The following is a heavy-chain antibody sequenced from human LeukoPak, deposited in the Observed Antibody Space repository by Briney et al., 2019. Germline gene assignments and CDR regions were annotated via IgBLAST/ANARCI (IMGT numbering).Heavy chain of an antibody. J-gene: IGHJ4*02. V-gene: IGHV3-23*01. CDR3: AKDFRLDS. CDR2: ISGSDGNT. CDR1: GFTFSKYA. Sequence: GGSLRLSCAASGFTFSKYAMSWVRQAPGKGLEWVSAISGSDGNTFYADSVKGRFTISRDNSKNTLSLQMNSLRAEDTALYYCAKDFRLDSWGQGTLVTVSS.